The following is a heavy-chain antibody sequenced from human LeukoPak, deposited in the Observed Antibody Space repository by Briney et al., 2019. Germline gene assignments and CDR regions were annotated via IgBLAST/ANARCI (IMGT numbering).Heavy chain of an antibody. CDR1: GFTFDDYA. CDR2: ISWNSGSI. J-gene: IGHJ5*02. D-gene: IGHD3-22*01. V-gene: IGHV3-9*01. CDR3: ARGQENDYDSSGYYSWFDP. Sequence: GRSLRLSCAASGFTFDDYAMHWVRQAPGKGLEWVSGISWNSGSIGYADSVKGRFTVSRDNAKNSLYLQMSSLRAEDTAVYYCARGQENDYDSSGYYSWFDPWGQGTLVTVSS.